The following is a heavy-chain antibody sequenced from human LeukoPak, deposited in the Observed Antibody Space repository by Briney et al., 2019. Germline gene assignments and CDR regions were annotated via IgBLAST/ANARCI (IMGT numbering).Heavy chain of an antibody. D-gene: IGHD3-22*01. CDR1: GGSISSYY. Sequence: SETLSLTCTVSGGSISSYYWSWIRQPPGKGLEWIGYIYTSGSTNYNPSLKSRVTISVDTSKNQFSLKLSSVTAADTAVYYCARAPYYSDSGAFFDYWGQGTLVTVSS. CDR3: ARAPYYSDSGAFFDY. CDR2: IYTSGST. V-gene: IGHV4-4*09. J-gene: IGHJ4*02.